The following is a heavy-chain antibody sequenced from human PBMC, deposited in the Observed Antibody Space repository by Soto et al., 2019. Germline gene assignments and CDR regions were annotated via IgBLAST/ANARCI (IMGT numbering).Heavy chain of an antibody. CDR3: ARVFGDYLIDAFDI. Sequence: EAQLVESGGGLVQPGGSLRLSCTAFGFSLSSYEMDWVRQAPGKGLVWVSHISRSGSPIYYADSVKGRFTISRDNAKNSVFLQMNSLRAEDTAVYYCARVFGDYLIDAFDIWGQGTMVTVSS. V-gene: IGHV3-48*03. CDR2: ISRSGSPI. D-gene: IGHD4-17*01. J-gene: IGHJ3*02. CDR1: GFSLSSYE.